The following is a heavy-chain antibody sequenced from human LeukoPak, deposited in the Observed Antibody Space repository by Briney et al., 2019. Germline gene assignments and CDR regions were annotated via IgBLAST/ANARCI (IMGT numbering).Heavy chain of an antibody. CDR3: AKHPMVVIAIDAFDI. Sequence: PGGSLRLSCAASGFTFSTYAMSWVRQAPGMGLEWVSAISGSGGGTYYADSVKGRFTISRDNSKNTLYLQMNSLRAEDTAVYYCAKHPMVVIAIDAFDIWGQGTMVTVSS. V-gene: IGHV3-23*01. CDR2: ISGSGGGT. J-gene: IGHJ3*02. D-gene: IGHD2-21*01. CDR1: GFTFSTYA.